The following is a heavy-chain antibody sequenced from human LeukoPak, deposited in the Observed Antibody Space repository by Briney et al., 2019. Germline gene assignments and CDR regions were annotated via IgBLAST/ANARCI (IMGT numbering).Heavy chain of an antibody. CDR2: ISSSSDSI. CDR1: GFTFSNYG. D-gene: IGHD5-12*01. J-gene: IGHJ4*02. Sequence: GGSLRLSCAASGFTFSNYGMNWVRQAPGKRLEWVSYISSSSDSIYYADSVKGRFTISRDNAENSLYLQMNSLRDEDTAVYYCARAMRSGYDYWGQGTLVTVSS. V-gene: IGHV3-48*02. CDR3: ARAMRSGYDY.